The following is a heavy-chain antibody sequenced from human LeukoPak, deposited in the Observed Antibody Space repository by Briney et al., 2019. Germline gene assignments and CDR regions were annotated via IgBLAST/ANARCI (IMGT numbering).Heavy chain of an antibody. CDR2: IYWDDDK. Sequence: SGPTLVKPTQTLTLTCTFSGFSFTTGGVGVGWFRQPPGKALEWLAVIYWDDDKLYNPSLKSRLTITKDTSRNQVLLTMTNMVPVDTATYYCAHLIGVVGATNFDYWGQGTLVTVSS. CDR3: AHLIGVVGATNFDY. V-gene: IGHV2-5*02. CDR1: GFSFTTGGVG. D-gene: IGHD1-26*01. J-gene: IGHJ4*02.